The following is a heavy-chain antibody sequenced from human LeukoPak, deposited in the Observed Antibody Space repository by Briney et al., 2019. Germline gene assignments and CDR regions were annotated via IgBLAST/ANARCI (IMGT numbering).Heavy chain of an antibody. CDR2: ISYDGSNK. J-gene: IGHJ6*02. CDR3: ARGMDGDYGDYDYYYYYYGMDV. Sequence: PGRSLRLSCAASGFTFRSYAMHWVRQAPGKGLEWVAVISYDGSNKYYADSVKGRFTISRDNSKNTLYLQMNSLRAEDTAVYYCARGMDGDYGDYDYYYYYYGMDVWGQGTTVTVSS. V-gene: IGHV3-30-3*01. D-gene: IGHD4-17*01. CDR1: GFTFRSYA.